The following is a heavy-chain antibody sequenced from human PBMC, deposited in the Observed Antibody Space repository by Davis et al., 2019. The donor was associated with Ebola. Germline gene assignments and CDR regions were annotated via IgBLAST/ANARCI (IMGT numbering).Heavy chain of an antibody. Sequence: SETLSLTCTVSGGSVNSGSYHWNWIRQSPQKGLEWIGSIYYSGSTNYAPSLKSRVSISVDTAKNQFSLYLSSVTAADTAVYYCAREVRVVPAAILHSRDYYYMDVWGKGTTVTVSS. V-gene: IGHV4-61*01. CDR2: IYYSGST. D-gene: IGHD2-2*02. CDR1: GGSVNSGSYH. J-gene: IGHJ6*03. CDR3: AREVRVVPAAILHSRDYYYMDV.